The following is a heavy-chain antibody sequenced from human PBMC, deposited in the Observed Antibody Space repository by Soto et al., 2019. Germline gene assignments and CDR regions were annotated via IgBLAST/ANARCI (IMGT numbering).Heavy chain of an antibody. CDR3: AKDMGPSPRHPDSLDI. CDR2: ITHDGNKE. D-gene: IGHD3-10*01. V-gene: IGHV3-30*18. J-gene: IGHJ3*02. Sequence: QMQLAESGGNVVQPGRSLRLSCVASGFTFRSFGMHWVRQAPGKGLEWVATITHDGNKEYYADSVKGRFTVSRDNSRDTIYLEMNSVRADDTAVYYCAKDMGPSPRHPDSLDIWGQGTVVTVSS. CDR1: GFTFRSFG.